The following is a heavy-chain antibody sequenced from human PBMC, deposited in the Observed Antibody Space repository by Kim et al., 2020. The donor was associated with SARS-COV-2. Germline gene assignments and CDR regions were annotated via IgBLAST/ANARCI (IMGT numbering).Heavy chain of an antibody. V-gene: IGHV3-33*05. D-gene: IGHD3-22*01. CDR1: GFTFSSYG. CDR3: AREDYYDSSGYYNPNYY. CDR2: ISYDGSNK. J-gene: IGHJ6*01. Sequence: GGSLRLSCAASGFTFSSYGMHWVRQAPGKGLEWVAVISYDGSNKYYADSVKGRFTISRDNSKNTLYLQMNSLRAEDTAVYYCAREDYYDSSGYYNPNYY.